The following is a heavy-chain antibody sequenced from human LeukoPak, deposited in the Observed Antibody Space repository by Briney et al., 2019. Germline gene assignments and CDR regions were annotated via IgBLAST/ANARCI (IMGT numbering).Heavy chain of an antibody. V-gene: IGHV4-39*01. CDR3: ARHPFRVSIAGVVQR. CDR1: GGSINSSSYY. D-gene: IGHD3-3*01. CDR2: IFYFGSD. J-gene: IGHJ4*02. Sequence: PSETLSLTCTVSGGSINSSSYYWGWICQPPGKGLEWIGSIFYFGSDYYNPSLRSRLTISVDTSKNQFSLILSSVTADDTAVYYCARHPFRVSIAGVVQRWGQGTLVTVSS.